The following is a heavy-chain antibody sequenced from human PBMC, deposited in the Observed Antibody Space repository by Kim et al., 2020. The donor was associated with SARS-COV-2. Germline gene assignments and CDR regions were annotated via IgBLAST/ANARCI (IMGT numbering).Heavy chain of an antibody. CDR2: IRSKAYGGTT. Sequence: GGSLRLSCTASGFTFGDYAMSWVRQAPGKGLEWVDFIRSKAYGGTTEYAASVKGRFTISRDDSKSIAYLQMNSLKTEDTAVYYCTYGGSQAYCGGDCPERYDYWGQGTLVTVSS. CDR1: GFTFGDYA. CDR3: TYGGSQAYCGGDCPERYDY. D-gene: IGHD2-21*01. V-gene: IGHV3-49*04. J-gene: IGHJ4*02.